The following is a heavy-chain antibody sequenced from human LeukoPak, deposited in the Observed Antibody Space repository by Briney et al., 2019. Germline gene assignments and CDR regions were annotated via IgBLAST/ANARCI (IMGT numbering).Heavy chain of an antibody. D-gene: IGHD3-22*01. CDR3: ARGKYYDSSGYWLHDAFDI. J-gene: IGHJ3*02. Sequence: GASVKVSCKASGYTFTSYDINWVRQATGQGLEWMGWMNPNSGNTGYAQKFQGRVTMTRNTSISTAYMELSSLRSEDTAVYYCARGKYYDSSGYWLHDAFDIWGQGTMVTVSS. V-gene: IGHV1-8*01. CDR1: GYTFTSYD. CDR2: MNPNSGNT.